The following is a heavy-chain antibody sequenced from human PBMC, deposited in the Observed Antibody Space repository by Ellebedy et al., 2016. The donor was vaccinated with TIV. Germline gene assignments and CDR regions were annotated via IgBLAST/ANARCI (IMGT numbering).Heavy chain of an antibody. V-gene: IGHV3-21*01. CDR3: ATGVGMDV. Sequence: GESLKISXAASGFTFSSYSMNWVRQAPGKGLEWVSSISSSSSYIYYADSVKGRFTISRDNAKNSLYLQMNSLRAEDTAVYYCATGVGMDVWGQGTTVTVSS. D-gene: IGHD3-10*01. CDR1: GFTFSSYS. J-gene: IGHJ6*02. CDR2: ISSSSSYI.